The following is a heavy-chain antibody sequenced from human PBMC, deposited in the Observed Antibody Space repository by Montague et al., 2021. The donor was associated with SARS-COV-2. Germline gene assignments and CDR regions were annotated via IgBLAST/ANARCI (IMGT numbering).Heavy chain of an antibody. CDR1: GFSLSTSGMC. J-gene: IGHJ6*02. V-gene: IGHV2-70*01. D-gene: IGHD4-17*01. Sequence: PALVKPTQTLTLTCTFSGFSLSTSGMCVSWIRQPPGKALGRLALIDWDDDKYYSTSLKTRLTISKDTSKNQVVLTMTNMDPVDTATYYCARMTTVTYPYYYYYGMDVWGQGTTVTVSS. CDR2: IDWDDDK. CDR3: ARMTTVTYPYYYYYGMDV.